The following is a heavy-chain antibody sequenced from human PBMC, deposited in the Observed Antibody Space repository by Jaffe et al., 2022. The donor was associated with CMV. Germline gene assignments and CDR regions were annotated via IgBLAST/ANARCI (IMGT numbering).Heavy chain of an antibody. CDR3: ARDVGDCSGGNCYSFDC. D-gene: IGHD2-15*01. Sequence: EVQLVESGGGLVKPGGSLILSCAASGFTFSSYNMKWVRQAPGKGLEWVSSISTSSSYIYYADSVKGRFTISRDNAKNSLYLQMSSLRAEDTAVYYCARDVGDCSGGNCYSFDCWGQGTLVTVSS. J-gene: IGHJ4*02. CDR2: ISTSSSYI. V-gene: IGHV3-21*01. CDR1: GFTFSSYN.